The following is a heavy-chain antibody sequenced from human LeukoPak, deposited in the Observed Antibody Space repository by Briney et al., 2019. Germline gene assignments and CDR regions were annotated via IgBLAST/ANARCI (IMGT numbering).Heavy chain of an antibody. J-gene: IGHJ6*03. CDR1: GFTFSSYA. CDR2: ISGSGGST. D-gene: IGHD2-2*01. CDR3: AKAIVVGFYYYYYMDV. Sequence: GGSLRLSCAASGFTFSSYAMSWVRQAPGKGLEWVSAISGSGGSTYYADSVKGRFTISRDNSKNTLYLQMNSLRAEDTAVYYCAKAIVVGFYYYYYMDVWGKGTTVTVSS. V-gene: IGHV3-23*01.